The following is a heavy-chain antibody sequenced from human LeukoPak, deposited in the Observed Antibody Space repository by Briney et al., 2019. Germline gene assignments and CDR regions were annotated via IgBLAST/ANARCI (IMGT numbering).Heavy chain of an antibody. V-gene: IGHV3-30*02. J-gene: IGHJ4*02. CDR3: AKTQDYGFWSGPLRLGFDY. D-gene: IGHD3-3*01. CDR1: GFTFSSYG. Sequence: GGSLRLSCAASGFTFSSYGMHWVRQAPGKGLEWVAFIRYDGSNKYYADSVKGRFTISRDNSKNTLYLQMNSLRAEDTAVYYCAKTQDYGFWSGPLRLGFDYWGQGTLVTVSS. CDR2: IRYDGSNK.